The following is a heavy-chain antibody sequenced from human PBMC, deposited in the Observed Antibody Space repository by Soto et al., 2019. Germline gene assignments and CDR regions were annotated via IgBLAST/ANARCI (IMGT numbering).Heavy chain of an antibody. V-gene: IGHV1-69*06. CDR3: ARDTSAASRPPYYYDLDV. J-gene: IGHJ6*02. D-gene: IGHD6-13*01. CDR2: IIPIFVTA. Sequence: SVKVSCKASGGTFSSNAISWVREAPGQGLEWMGGIIPIFVTANYAQKFRGRVTISADKSTSTAYMELSSLRSDDTAVYYCARDTSAASRPPYYYDLDVWGQGTTVTVYS. CDR1: GGTFSSNA.